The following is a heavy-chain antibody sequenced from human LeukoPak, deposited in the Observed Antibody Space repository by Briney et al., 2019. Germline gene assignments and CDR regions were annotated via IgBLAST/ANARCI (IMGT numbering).Heavy chain of an antibody. CDR1: GGSISSYY. CDR2: IYYSGST. CDR3: ARVEDCSSTSCYAPRFDY. V-gene: IGHV4-59*12. Sequence: PSETLSLTCTVSGGSISSYYWSWIRQPPGKGLEWIGYIYYSGSTNYNPSLKSRVTISVDTSKNQFSLKLSSVTAADTAVYYCARVEDCSSTSCYAPRFDYWGQGTLVTVSS. D-gene: IGHD2-2*01. J-gene: IGHJ4*02.